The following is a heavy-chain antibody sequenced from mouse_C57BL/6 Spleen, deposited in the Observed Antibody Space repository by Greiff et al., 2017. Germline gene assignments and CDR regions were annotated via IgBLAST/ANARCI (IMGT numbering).Heavy chain of an antibody. Sequence: QVQLQQPGAELVKPGASVKMSCKASGYTFTSYWITWVKQRPGQGLEWIGDIYPGSGSTNYNEKFKSKATLTVDTSSSTAYMQLSSLTSEDSAVYYCARAGDGSSPWFAYWGQGTLVTVSA. J-gene: IGHJ3*01. D-gene: IGHD1-1*01. CDR2: IYPGSGST. V-gene: IGHV1-55*01. CDR3: ARAGDGSSPWFAY. CDR1: GYTFTSYW.